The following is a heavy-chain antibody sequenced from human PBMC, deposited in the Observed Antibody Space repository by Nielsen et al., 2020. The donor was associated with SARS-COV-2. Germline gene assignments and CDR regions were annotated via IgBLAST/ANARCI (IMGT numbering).Heavy chain of an antibody. CDR2: IKQDGSEK. V-gene: IGHV3-7*03. Sequence: VRQAPGKGLEWVANIKQDGSEKYYVDSVKGRFTISRDNAKNSLYLQMNSLRAEDTAVYYCVRGIVVVPAASPYYYYGMDVWGQGTTVTVSS. D-gene: IGHD2-2*01. CDR3: VRGIVVVPAASPYYYYGMDV. J-gene: IGHJ6*02.